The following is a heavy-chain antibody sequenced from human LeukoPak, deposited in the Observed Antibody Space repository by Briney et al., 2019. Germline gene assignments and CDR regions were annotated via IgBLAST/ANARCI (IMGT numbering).Heavy chain of an antibody. Sequence: PGGSLRLSCAASGFTFSSYWMSWVRQAPGKGLEGVANIKQDGSEKYYVDSVKGRFTISRDNAKNSLYLQMNSLRAEDTAVYYCARPSYCSSTSCYFAGYYYYYMDVWRKGTTVTVSS. J-gene: IGHJ6*03. CDR2: IKQDGSEK. V-gene: IGHV3-7*01. CDR3: ARPSYCSSTSCYFAGYYYYYMDV. CDR1: GFTFSSYW. D-gene: IGHD2-2*01.